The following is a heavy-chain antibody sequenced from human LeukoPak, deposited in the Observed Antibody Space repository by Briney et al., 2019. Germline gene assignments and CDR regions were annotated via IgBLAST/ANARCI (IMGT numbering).Heavy chain of an antibody. V-gene: IGHV4-30-4*08. CDR1: GGSISSGDYY. Sequence: SQTLSLTCTVSGGSISSGDYYRSWIRQPPGKGLEWIGYIYYSGSTYYNPSLKCRVTISVDTSKNQFSLKLSSVTAADTAVYYCARSNGKYQLPINYWGQGTLVTVSS. CDR2: IYYSGST. D-gene: IGHD2-2*01. CDR3: ARSNGKYQLPINY. J-gene: IGHJ4*02.